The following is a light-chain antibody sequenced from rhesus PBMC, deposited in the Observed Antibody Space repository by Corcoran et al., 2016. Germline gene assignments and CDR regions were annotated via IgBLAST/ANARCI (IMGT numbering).Light chain of an antibody. CDR2: GAS. V-gene: IGKV3S9*01. CDR3: QQYSNWPLT. J-gene: IGKJ3*01. CDR1: QSVSSY. Sequence: EIVMTQSPATLSLSPGERATLSCRASQSVSSYVAWYQQKPEQAPRLLIYGASSRATGIPDRFSGIGSGTDFSLTISSLEPEDFAVYYCQQYSNWPLTFGPGTKLDIK.